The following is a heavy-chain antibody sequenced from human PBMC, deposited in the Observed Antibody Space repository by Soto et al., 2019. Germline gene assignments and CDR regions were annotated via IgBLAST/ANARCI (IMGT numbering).Heavy chain of an antibody. CDR1: GGSFSGYY. CDR2: INHSGST. V-gene: IGHV4-34*01. CDR3: ARIVVVPAAIRGYYYYGMDV. Sequence: SETLSLTCAVYGGSFSGYYWSWIRQPPGKGLEWIGEINHSGSTNYNPSLKSRVTISVDTSKNQFSLKLSSVTAADTAVYYCARIVVVPAAIRGYYYYGMDVWGQGTTVTVSS. J-gene: IGHJ6*02. D-gene: IGHD2-2*02.